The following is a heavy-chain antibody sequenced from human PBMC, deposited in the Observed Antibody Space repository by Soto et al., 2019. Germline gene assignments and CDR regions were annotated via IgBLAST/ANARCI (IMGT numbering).Heavy chain of an antibody. CDR1: GGSFSGYY. V-gene: IGHV4-34*01. Sequence: QVQLQQWGAGLLKPSETLSLTCAVYGGSFSGYYWSWIRQPPGKGLEWIGEINHSGSTNYNPSLKSRVTISVDTSKNQFSLKLSSVTAADTAVYYCARGPRVPRLKTFDIWGQGTMVTVSS. D-gene: IGHD3-10*02. CDR3: ARGPRVPRLKTFDI. J-gene: IGHJ3*02. CDR2: INHSGST.